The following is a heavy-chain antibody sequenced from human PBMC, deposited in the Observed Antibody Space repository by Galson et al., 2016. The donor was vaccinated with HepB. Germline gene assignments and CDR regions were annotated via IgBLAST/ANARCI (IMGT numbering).Heavy chain of an antibody. CDR3: ARDQAYCGGDCYPDY. CDR2: ITSSSSTI. J-gene: IGHJ4*02. V-gene: IGHV3-48*04. CDR1: GFTFSTYS. D-gene: IGHD2-21*02. Sequence: SLRLSCAASGFTFSTYSMNWVRQAPGKGLEWISYITSSSSTIYYADSVKGRFTISRDNAKNSLYLQMNRLRAEDTAVYYCARDQAYCGGDCYPDYWGQGTLVTVSS.